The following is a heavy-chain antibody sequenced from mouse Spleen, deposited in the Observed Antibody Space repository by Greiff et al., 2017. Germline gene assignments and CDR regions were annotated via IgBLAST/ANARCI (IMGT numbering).Heavy chain of an antibody. J-gene: IGHJ4*01. D-gene: IGHD1-1*01. CDR3: ARGIYYYGSHAMDY. Sequence: VQLQQPGAELVKPGASVKMSCKASGYTFTSYWITWVKQRPGQGLEWIGDIYPGSGSTNYNEKFKSKATLTVDTSSSTAYMQLSSLTSEDSAVYYCARGIYYYGSHAMDYWGQGTSVTVSS. CDR1: GYTFTSYW. V-gene: IGHV1-55*01. CDR2: IYPGSGST.